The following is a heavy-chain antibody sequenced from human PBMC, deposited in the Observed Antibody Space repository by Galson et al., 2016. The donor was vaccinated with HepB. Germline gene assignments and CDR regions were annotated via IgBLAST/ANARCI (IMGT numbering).Heavy chain of an antibody. CDR1: GFTFSAYA. D-gene: IGHD5-12*01. CDR3: AKDSPGYSGYDWDY. J-gene: IGHJ4*02. V-gene: IGHV3-23*01. CDR2: ISDSGGNS. Sequence: SLRLSCTTSGFTFSAYAMTWVRQAPGKGLEWVSLISDSGGNSYYADSVKGRFTISRDNSRNTLYLQMNSLRVEDTAVHYCAKDSPGYSGYDWDYWGQGTLVTVSS.